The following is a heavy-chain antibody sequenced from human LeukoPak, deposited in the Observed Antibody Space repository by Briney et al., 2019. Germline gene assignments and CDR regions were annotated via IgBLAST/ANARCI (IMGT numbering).Heavy chain of an antibody. J-gene: IGHJ6*03. CDR1: GGSISSSSYY. Sequence: LSLTCTVSGGSISSSSYYWGWVRQAPGKGLEWVSFISSSGSTIYYADSVKGRFTISRDNAKNSLYLQMNSLRVEDTAVYYCARVAVAGTLLYYFMDVWGKGTTVTISS. CDR3: ARVAVAGTLLYYFMDV. D-gene: IGHD6-19*01. CDR2: ISSSGSTI. V-gene: IGHV3-48*03.